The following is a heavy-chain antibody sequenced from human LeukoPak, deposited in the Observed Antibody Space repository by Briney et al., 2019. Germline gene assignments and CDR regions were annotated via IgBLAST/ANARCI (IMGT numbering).Heavy chain of an antibody. D-gene: IGHD1-1*01. CDR3: ARDLERRHDY. J-gene: IGHJ4*02. CDR1: GFTFSSYA. CDR2: ISYDGSNK. Sequence: PGGSLRLSCAASGFTFSSYAMHGVRQAPGKGLEWVAVISYDGSNKYYADSVKGRFTISRDNSKNTLYLQMNSLRAEDTAVYYCARDLERRHDYWGQGTLVTVSS. V-gene: IGHV3-30-3*01.